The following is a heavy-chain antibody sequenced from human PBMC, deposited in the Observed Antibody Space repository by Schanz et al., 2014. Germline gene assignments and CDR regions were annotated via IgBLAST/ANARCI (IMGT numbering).Heavy chain of an antibody. J-gene: IGHJ4*02. CDR2: IWFDGNNK. Sequence: QVQLVESGGGVVQPGRSLRLSCAASGFTFSNFAIHWVRQAPGKGLEWVAVIWFDGNNKFYADSVKGRFTISRDNSKNTLYLQMSSLRAEDTALYYCARDKGGYYPFDYWGRGTLVTVSS. CDR3: ARDKGGYYPFDY. D-gene: IGHD3-3*01. CDR1: GFTFSNFA. V-gene: IGHV3-33*08.